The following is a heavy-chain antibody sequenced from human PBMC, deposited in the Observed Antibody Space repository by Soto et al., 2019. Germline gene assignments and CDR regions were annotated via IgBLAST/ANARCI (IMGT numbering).Heavy chain of an antibody. CDR1: GGSISSGGYY. CDR3: ARDPVDGYAFFDS. CDR2: IYYSGST. D-gene: IGHD5-12*01. J-gene: IGHJ5*02. V-gene: IGHV4-31*11. Sequence: SETLSLTCAVSGGSISSGGYYWSWIRQHPGKGLEWIGYIYYSGSTYYNPSLKSRVTISVDTSKNQFSLKLSSVTAADTAVYYCARDPVDGYAFFDSWGQGTLVTVSS.